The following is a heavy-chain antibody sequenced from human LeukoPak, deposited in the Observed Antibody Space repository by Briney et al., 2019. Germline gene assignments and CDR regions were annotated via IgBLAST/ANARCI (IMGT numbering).Heavy chain of an antibody. CDR3: ARALRYFDWLSTSPEYNWFDP. CDR1: GFTFSSYS. J-gene: IGHJ5*02. CDR2: ISSSSSTI. V-gene: IGHV3-48*01. D-gene: IGHD3-9*01. Sequence: GGSLRLSCAASGFTFSSYSMNWVRQAPGKGLEWVSYISSSSSTIYYPDSVKGRFTISRDNAKNSLYLQVNSLRAEDTAVYYCARALRYFDWLSTSPEYNWFDPWGQGTLVTVSS.